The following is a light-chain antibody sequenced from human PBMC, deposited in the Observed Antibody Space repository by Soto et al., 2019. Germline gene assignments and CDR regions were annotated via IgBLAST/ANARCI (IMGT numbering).Light chain of an antibody. CDR3: CSYAGNGAWV. CDR1: SSDFGGYNY. CDR2: DVS. J-gene: IGLJ3*02. Sequence: QSALTQPRSVSGSPGQSVTISCTGTSSDFGGYNYVSWYQHHPGKAPKLMIYDVSERPSGVPDRFSGSKSGNTASLTISGLQAEDEADYYCCSYAGNGAWVFGGGTKLTVL. V-gene: IGLV2-11*01.